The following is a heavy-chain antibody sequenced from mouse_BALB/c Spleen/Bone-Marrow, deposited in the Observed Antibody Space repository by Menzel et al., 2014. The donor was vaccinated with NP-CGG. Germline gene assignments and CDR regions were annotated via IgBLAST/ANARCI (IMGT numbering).Heavy chain of an antibody. D-gene: IGHD1-1*02. CDR2: INPGSGGA. CDR3: ARGGSWFPY. CDR1: GYAFTNYW. J-gene: IGHJ3*01. V-gene: IGHV1-54*01. Sequence: QVQLKESGAELVRPGTSVKVSCKASGYAFTNYWIEWVKQRPGQGLEWIGVINPGSGGAKYNEKFKAKVTLTADKSSSTAYMQLSSLTSDDSAVYFCARGGSWFPYWGQGTPVTVSA.